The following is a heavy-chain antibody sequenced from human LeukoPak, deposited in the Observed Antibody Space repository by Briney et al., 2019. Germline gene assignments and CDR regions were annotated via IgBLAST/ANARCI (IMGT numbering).Heavy chain of an antibody. J-gene: IGHJ3*02. CDR2: IYTSGST. CDR3: ARDMGIRTYYDFWSGYYYAFDI. CDR1: GGPINSYY. D-gene: IGHD3-3*01. Sequence: PSETLSLTCTVSGGPINSYYWSWIRQPPGKGLEWIGRIYTSGSTNYNPSLKSRVTMSVDTSKNQFSLKLSSVTAADTAVYYCARDMGIRTYYDFWSGYYYAFDIWGQGTMVTVPS. V-gene: IGHV4-4*07.